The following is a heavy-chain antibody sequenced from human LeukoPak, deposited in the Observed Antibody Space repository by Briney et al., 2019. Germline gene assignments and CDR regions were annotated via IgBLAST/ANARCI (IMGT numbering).Heavy chain of an antibody. CDR3: AKAATYSSSWCFDY. V-gene: IGHV3-23*01. D-gene: IGHD6-13*01. CDR2: ISGSGGST. CDR1: GFTFGNYG. Sequence: GGSLRLSCAASGFTFGNYGMSWVRQAPGKGLEWVSAISGSGGSTYYADSVKGRFTISRDNSKNTLYLQMNSLRAEDTAVYYCAKAATYSSSWCFDYWGQGTLVTVSS. J-gene: IGHJ4*02.